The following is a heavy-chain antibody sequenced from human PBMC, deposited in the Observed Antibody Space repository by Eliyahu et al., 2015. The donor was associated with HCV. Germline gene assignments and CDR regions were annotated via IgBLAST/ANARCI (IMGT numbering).Heavy chain of an antibody. V-gene: IGHV3-15*01. Sequence: EVQLVESGGGLVKPGGSLRLSCAAXGFTFSXAXMSWVRPXPGKGLXWIGRIKSKTDGGTTXYAAPVKGRFTISRDDSKSTLYLQMNSLKTEDTAVYYCTTGAPGGFDYYLDVWGQGTTVTVSS. CDR3: TTGAPGGFDYYLDV. J-gene: IGHJ6*03. D-gene: IGHD3-10*01. CDR1: GFTFSXAX. CDR2: IKSKTDGGTT.